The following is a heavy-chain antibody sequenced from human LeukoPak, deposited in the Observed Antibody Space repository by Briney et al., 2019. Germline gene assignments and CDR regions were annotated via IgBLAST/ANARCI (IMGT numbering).Heavy chain of an antibody. CDR2: IYYSGST. CDR3: ARGPYNPLYYDFWSGAFDY. V-gene: IGHV4-59*01. D-gene: IGHD3-3*01. Sequence: SETLSLTCTVSGGSISSYYWSWIRQPPGKGLEWIGYIYYSGSTNYNPSLKSRVTISVDTSKNQFSLKLSSVTAADTAVYYCARGPYNPLYYDFWSGAFDYWGQGTLVTVSS. CDR1: GGSISSYY. J-gene: IGHJ4*02.